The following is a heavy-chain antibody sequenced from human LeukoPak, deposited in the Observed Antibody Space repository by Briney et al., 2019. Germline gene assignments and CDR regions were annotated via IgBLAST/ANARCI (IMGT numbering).Heavy chain of an antibody. CDR1: GFTFSSYA. CDR2: ISGSGGST. Sequence: GGSLRLSCAASGFTFSSYAMSWVRQAPGKGLEWVSAISGSGGSTYYADSVKGRFTISRDNSKNTLYLQMNSLRAEDTAIYYCAREITWEVTPIWGQGTMITVSS. D-gene: IGHD3-16*01. CDR3: AREITWEVTPI. V-gene: IGHV3-23*01. J-gene: IGHJ3*02.